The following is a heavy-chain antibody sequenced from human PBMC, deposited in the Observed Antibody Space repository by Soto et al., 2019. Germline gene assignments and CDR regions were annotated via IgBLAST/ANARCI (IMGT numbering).Heavy chain of an antibody. CDR2: IDPSDSYT. D-gene: IGHD1-1*01. CDR1: GYSFTSYW. V-gene: IGHV5-10-1*01. J-gene: IGHJ6*02. Sequence: GASLKISCKGSGYSFTSYWISWVRQMPGKGLEWMGRIDPSDSYTNYSPSFQGHVTISADKSISTAYLQWSSLKASDTAMYYCPRHYDWNLNQDGMDVWGQGTTVTVSS. CDR3: PRHYDWNLNQDGMDV.